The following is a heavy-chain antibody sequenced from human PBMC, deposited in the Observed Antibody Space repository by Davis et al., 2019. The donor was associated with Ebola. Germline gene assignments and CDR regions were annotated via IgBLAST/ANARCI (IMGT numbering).Heavy chain of an antibody. D-gene: IGHD3-22*01. CDR2: IIPVFGIP. Sequence: SVKVSCKASGGIFSNYAISWVRQAPGQGLDWMGGIIPVFGIPKYAQKFQGRVTITADESTSTAYMELSSLRSEDTAVYYCARDRYSDGSGYFFEQSHWGQGTLVTVSS. J-gene: IGHJ4*02. CDR3: ARDRYSDGSGYFFEQSH. V-gene: IGHV1-69*13. CDR1: GGIFSNYA.